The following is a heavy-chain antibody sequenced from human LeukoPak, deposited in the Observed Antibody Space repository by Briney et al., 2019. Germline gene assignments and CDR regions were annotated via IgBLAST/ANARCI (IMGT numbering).Heavy chain of an antibody. V-gene: IGHV4-34*01. CDR2: NTHSGRT. CDR3: ASGLGEGDPDR. Sequence: SETLSLTCAVHGGSFSNFYWTWMRQPPGKGLEWVGENTHSGRTSYNPSLRSRATISVDTSNYQFSLKLSSVTAADTAVYYCASGLGEGDPDRWGQGTPVT. CDR1: GGSFSNFY. J-gene: IGHJ5*02.